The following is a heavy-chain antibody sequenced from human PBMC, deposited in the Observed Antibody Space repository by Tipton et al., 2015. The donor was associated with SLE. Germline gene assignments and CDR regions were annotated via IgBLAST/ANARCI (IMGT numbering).Heavy chain of an antibody. Sequence: TLSLTCTVSGGSISSSSYYWGWIRRPPGKGLEWIGSIYYSGSTYYNPSLKSRVTISVDTSKNQFSLKLSSVTAADTAVYYCARLGGKVDYWGQGTLVTVSS. CDR2: IYYSGST. V-gene: IGHV4-39*01. CDR1: GGSISSSSYY. CDR3: ARLGGKVDY. J-gene: IGHJ4*02. D-gene: IGHD1-26*01.